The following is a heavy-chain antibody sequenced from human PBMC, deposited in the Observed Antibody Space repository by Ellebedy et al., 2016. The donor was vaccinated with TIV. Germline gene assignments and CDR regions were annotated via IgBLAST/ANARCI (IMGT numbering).Heavy chain of an antibody. V-gene: IGHV3-53*01. Sequence: PGGSLRLSCAACGFGVKTNYMNWVRQAPGKGLEWVSVIYSGGSTYYADSVKGRFTISRDNSKNTLYLQMNSLRAEDTAVYYCASTGREQVDYWGQGTLVTVSS. CDR1: GFGVKTNY. D-gene: IGHD3-10*01. J-gene: IGHJ4*02. CDR3: ASTGREQVDY. CDR2: IYSGGST.